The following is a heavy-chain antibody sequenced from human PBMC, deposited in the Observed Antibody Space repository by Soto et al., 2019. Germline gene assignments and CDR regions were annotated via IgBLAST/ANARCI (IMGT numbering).Heavy chain of an antibody. V-gene: IGHV1-18*01. CDR3: ARDPPYSSRWSYFDY. Sequence: ASVKVSWKASGYTFTSYGISWVRQAPGQGLEWMGWISAYNGNIYYAQKLQGRVTMTTDTSTSTAYMELRSLRSDDTAVYYCARDPPYSSRWSYFDYWGQGTLVTVSS. D-gene: IGHD6-13*01. CDR2: ISAYNGNI. J-gene: IGHJ4*02. CDR1: GYTFTSYG.